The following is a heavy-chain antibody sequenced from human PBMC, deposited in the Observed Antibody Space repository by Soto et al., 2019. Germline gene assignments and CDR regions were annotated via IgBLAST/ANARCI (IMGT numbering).Heavy chain of an antibody. J-gene: IGHJ4*02. CDR3: AKHIVSGEIDY. Sequence: EVQLLESGGGLVQPGGSLRLSCVASGFTFSSYAMSWVRQAPGKGLEWVSIIGGSGGVTVYADSVKGRFTISRDNSKSTLYLQMNSMPAEITAGYYCAKHIVSGEIDYWGQGTLVTVSS. CDR2: IGGSGGVT. D-gene: IGHD3-10*01. V-gene: IGHV3-23*01. CDR1: GFTFSSYA.